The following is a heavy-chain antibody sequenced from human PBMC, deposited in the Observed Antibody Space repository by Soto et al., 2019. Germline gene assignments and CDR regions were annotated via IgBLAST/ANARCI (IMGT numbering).Heavy chain of an antibody. J-gene: IGHJ4*02. CDR1: GFTFSSCA. CDR3: AKDRSRSYGSGYPLGYFDY. D-gene: IGHD3-22*01. Sequence: QSVGSLRLSCAASGFTFSSCAMSWVRQAPGKGLEWVSGISGSGGGTYYADSVKGRFTISRDNSKNTLYLQMNSLRAEDTAVYYCAKDRSRSYGSGYPLGYFDYWGQGTLVTVSS. CDR2: ISGSGGGT. V-gene: IGHV3-23*01.